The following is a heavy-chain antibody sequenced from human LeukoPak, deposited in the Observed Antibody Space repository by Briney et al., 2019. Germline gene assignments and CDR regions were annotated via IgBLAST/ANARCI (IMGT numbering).Heavy chain of an antibody. CDR2: ISSSSSYI. CDR3: ARDGEGAHFDY. Sequence: GGSLRLSCAASGFTFSSYSMNWVRQAPGKGLGWVSSISSSSSYIYYADSVKGRFTISRDNAKNSLYLQMNSLRAEDTAVYYCARDGEGAHFDYWGQGTLVTVSS. D-gene: IGHD3-10*01. CDR1: GFTFSSYS. J-gene: IGHJ4*02. V-gene: IGHV3-21*01.